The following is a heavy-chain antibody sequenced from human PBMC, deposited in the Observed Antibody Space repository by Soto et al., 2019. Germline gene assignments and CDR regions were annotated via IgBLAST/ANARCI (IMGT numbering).Heavy chain of an antibody. Sequence: QVQLVQSGAEVKKPGASVKVSCKASGYTFTSYGISWVRQAPGQGLEWMGWISTYNGNTNYAQKLQGRVTMPTDTATSTADMELRSLRYDDTAVYYCARDGQTTMVRGVRGGSSNYYGMDVWGQGTTVTVSS. CDR3: ARDGQTTMVRGVRGGSSNYYGMDV. CDR1: GYTFTSYG. CDR2: ISTYNGNT. V-gene: IGHV1-18*04. J-gene: IGHJ6*02. D-gene: IGHD3-10*01.